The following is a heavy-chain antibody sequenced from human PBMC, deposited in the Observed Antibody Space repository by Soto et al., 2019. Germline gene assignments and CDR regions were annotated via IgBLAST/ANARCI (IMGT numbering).Heavy chain of an antibody. D-gene: IGHD6-13*01. CDR1: GFTFSSYS. Sequence: EVQLVESGGGLVKPGGSLRLSCAASGFTFSSYSMNWVRQAPGKGLEWVSSISSSSSYIYYADSVKGRFTISRDNAKNSLYLQMNGLRAEDTAVYYCARGSRNLYSSSCVYWGQGTLVTVSS. J-gene: IGHJ4*02. CDR3: ARGSRNLYSSSCVY. CDR2: ISSSSSYI. V-gene: IGHV3-21*01.